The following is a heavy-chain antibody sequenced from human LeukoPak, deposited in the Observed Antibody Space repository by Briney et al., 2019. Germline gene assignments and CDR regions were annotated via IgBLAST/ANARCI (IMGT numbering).Heavy chain of an antibody. CDR3: ARMSGSYPYYYYGMDV. CDR1: GYTFTSYG. CDR2: ISAYNGNT. D-gene: IGHD1-26*01. V-gene: IGHV1-18*01. J-gene: IGHJ6*02. Sequence: ASVKVSCTASGYTFTSYGISWVRQAPGQGLEWMGWISAYNGNTNYAQKLQGRVTMTTDTSTSTAYMELRSLRSDDTAVYYCARMSGSYPYYYYGMDVWGQGTTVTVSS.